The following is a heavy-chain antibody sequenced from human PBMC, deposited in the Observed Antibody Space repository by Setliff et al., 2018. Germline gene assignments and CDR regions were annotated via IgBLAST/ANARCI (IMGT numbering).Heavy chain of an antibody. CDR2: INHSGST. J-gene: IGHJ4*02. CDR3: ARVRYVFWSGSIDY. CDR1: GGSFSGYY. D-gene: IGHD3-3*01. Sequence: SETLSLTCAVYGGSFSGYYWSWIRQPPGKGLEWIGEINHSGSTNYNPSLKSRVTISVDTSKNQFSLKLSSVTAADTAVYYCARVRYVFWSGSIDYWGRGTLVPSPQ. V-gene: IGHV4-34*01.